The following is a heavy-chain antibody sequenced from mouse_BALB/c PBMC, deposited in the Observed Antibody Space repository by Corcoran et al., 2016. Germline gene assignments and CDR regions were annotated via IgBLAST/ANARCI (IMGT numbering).Heavy chain of an antibody. CDR3: ARSYGSSWWYFDV. CDR2: INPYYGST. D-gene: IGHD1-1*01. CDR1: GYSFTDYI. V-gene: IGHV1-39*01. Sequence: EIQLQQTGPELVKPGASVKISCKASGYSFTDYIMLWVKQSHGKSLEWIGNINPYYGSTSYNLKFKGKATLTVDKSSSTAYMQLNSLTSEDSAVYYCARSYGSSWWYFDVWGAGTTVTVSS. J-gene: IGHJ1*01.